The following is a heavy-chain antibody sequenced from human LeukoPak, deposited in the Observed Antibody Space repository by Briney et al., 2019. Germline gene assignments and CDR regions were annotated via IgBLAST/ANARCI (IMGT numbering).Heavy chain of an antibody. CDR2: INLSGGST. CDR3: ARRSGSLHY. V-gene: IGHV1-46*01. Sequence: ASVTVSCKASGDTFTSYYMHWVRQAPGQGLEWMGIINLSGGSTSYAQKFQGRVTMTRDTSTSTVYMELSSLRSEDTAVYYSARRSGSLHYWGQGTLVPVSS. D-gene: IGHD3-10*01. CDR1: GDTFTSYY. J-gene: IGHJ4*02.